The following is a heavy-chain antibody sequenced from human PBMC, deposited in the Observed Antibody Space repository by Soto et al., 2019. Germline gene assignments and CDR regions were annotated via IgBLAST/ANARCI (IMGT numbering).Heavy chain of an antibody. J-gene: IGHJ3*02. CDR3: AKDSHLRSMVGYCSGGSCYALAFDI. CDR1: GFTFSSYA. CDR2: ISGSGGGT. Sequence: EVQLLESGGGLVQPGGSLRLSCAASGFTFSSYAMSWVRQAPGKGLEWVSAISGSGGGTYYADSVKGRFTISRDNSKNTLYLQMNSLRAEDTAVYYCAKDSHLRSMVGYCSGGSCYALAFDIWGQGTMVTVSS. V-gene: IGHV3-23*01. D-gene: IGHD2-15*01.